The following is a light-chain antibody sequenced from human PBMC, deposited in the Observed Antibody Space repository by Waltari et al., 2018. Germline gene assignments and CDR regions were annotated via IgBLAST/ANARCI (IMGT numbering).Light chain of an antibody. J-gene: IGLJ3*02. CDR2: VVS. CDR1: NSDIGAYTF. CDR3: SSYMGSSTWV. Sequence: QSALAQPASVSGSPGQSIPIPCTGTNSDIGAYTFVAWHQQHPGKAPKLIIYVVSDRPLGVSNRFSGSKSGNTASLTISGLQAEDEADYYCSSYMGSSTWVFGGGTKVTVL. V-gene: IGLV2-14*03.